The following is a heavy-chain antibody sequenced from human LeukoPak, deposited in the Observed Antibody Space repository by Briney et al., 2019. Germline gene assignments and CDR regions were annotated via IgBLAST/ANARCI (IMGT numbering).Heavy chain of an antibody. V-gene: IGHV4-59*01. CDR3: ARNRFYLSGAYYFDP. J-gene: IGHJ5*02. CDR1: GGSMKNSF. D-gene: IGHD3-22*01. Sequence: PSETLSLTCSVSGGSMKNSFWSWTRQPPGKGLEWIGYISDSGITNYNPSLKSRVSFSVDTSKGHFYLNLRSVTAADTALYFCARNRFYLSGAYYFDPWGRGTLVTVSS. CDR2: ISDSGIT.